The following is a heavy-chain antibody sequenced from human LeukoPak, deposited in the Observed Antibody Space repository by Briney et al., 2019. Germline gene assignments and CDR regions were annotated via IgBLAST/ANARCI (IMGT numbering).Heavy chain of an antibody. Sequence: GGSLRLSCAASGFTFSSYWMSWVRQAPGKGLEWVANIKQDGSEKYYVDSVKGRFTISRDNAKNSLYLQMNSLRAEDTAVYYCARDPDIAAAGSAFGIWGQGTMVTVSS. CDR1: GFTFSSYW. V-gene: IGHV3-7*03. CDR3: ARDPDIAAAGSAFGI. J-gene: IGHJ3*02. CDR2: IKQDGSEK. D-gene: IGHD6-13*01.